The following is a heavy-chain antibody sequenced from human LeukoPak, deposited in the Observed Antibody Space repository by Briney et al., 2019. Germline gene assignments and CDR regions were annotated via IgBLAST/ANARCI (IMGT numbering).Heavy chain of an antibody. V-gene: IGHV3-30-3*01. J-gene: IGHJ5*02. D-gene: IGHD3-22*01. CDR2: ISYDGSNK. CDR1: GFTFSSCA. Sequence: GGSLRLSCAASGFTFSSCAMHWVRQAPGKGLEWVAVISYDGSNKYYADSVKGRFTISRDNSKNTLYLQMNSLRAEDTAVYYCARDFYYDSSGYPKNWFDPWGQGTLVTVSS. CDR3: ARDFYYDSSGYPKNWFDP.